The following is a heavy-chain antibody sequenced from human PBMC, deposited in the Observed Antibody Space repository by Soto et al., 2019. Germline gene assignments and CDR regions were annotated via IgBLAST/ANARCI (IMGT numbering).Heavy chain of an antibody. D-gene: IGHD3-3*01. V-gene: IGHV3-11*01. CDR1: GYTFSDYY. Sequence: QVQLVESGGDLVKRGGSLRLSCAASGYTFSDYYMSWIRQAPGKGLEWISYIDTSSTKIYYADSVKGRFTISRDNAKNSLYLEMNSLRDEDTAVYYCASHYDMWSGYLSPVDYWGQGTLDTVSS. CDR3: ASHYDMWSGYLSPVDY. J-gene: IGHJ4*02. CDR2: IDTSSTKI.